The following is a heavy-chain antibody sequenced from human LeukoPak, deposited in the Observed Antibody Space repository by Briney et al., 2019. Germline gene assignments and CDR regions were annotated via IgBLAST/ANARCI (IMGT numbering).Heavy chain of an antibody. D-gene: IGHD6-13*01. Sequence: GGSLSLSCAASGFTFSSYSMNWVRQAPGKGLEWVSYISSSSTIYYADSVKGRFAISRDNAKNSLYLQMNSLRAEDTAVYYCASIAAAGTAYYYYMDVWGKGTTVTVSS. CDR3: ASIAAAGTAYYYYMDV. CDR1: GFTFSSYS. V-gene: IGHV3-48*01. CDR2: ISSSSTI. J-gene: IGHJ6*03.